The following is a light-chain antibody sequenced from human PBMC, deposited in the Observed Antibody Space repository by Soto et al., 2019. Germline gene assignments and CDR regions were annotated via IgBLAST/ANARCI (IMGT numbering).Light chain of an antibody. CDR1: STDVGGYNY. V-gene: IGLV2-14*03. J-gene: IGLJ2*01. CDR2: DVS. CDR3: SSYTRDKTVL. Sequence: QSALTQPASVSGSPGPSITISCIGSSTDVGGYNYVSWHQQHPGKAPKLMIFDVSKRPSGVSNRFSGSKSGDTASLTISGLQAEDEADYYCSSYTRDKTVLFGGGTKLTVL.